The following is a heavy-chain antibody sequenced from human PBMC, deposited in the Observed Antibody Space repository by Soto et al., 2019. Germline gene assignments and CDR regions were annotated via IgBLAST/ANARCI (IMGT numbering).Heavy chain of an antibody. J-gene: IGHJ4*02. CDR3: AKSFSSWYRLHYF. Sequence: QVQLVESGGGVVQPGRSLRLSCAASGFTFSSYGMHWVRQAPGKGLEWVAVISYDGSNEYYADSVKGLFTISRDNSKNTLYLQMNSLRAEDTAVYYCAKSFSSWYRLHYFWGQGTLVTVFS. CDR2: ISYDGSNE. V-gene: IGHV3-30*18. D-gene: IGHD6-13*01. CDR1: GFTFSSYG.